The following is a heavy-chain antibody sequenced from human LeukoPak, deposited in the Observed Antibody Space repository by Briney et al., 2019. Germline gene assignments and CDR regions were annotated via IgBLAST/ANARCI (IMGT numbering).Heavy chain of an antibody. CDR1: GGSFSRYY. Sequence: PSETLSLTCAVYGGSFSRYYWNWIRQPPGKGLEWIGEINHSGSTNYSPSLKSRVTISVDTSKNQFSLKVNSVIAADTAVYYCARGDVDPYVFDIWGQGTMVTVSS. CDR2: INHSGST. D-gene: IGHD3-10*02. V-gene: IGHV4-34*01. CDR3: ARGDVDPYVFDI. J-gene: IGHJ3*02.